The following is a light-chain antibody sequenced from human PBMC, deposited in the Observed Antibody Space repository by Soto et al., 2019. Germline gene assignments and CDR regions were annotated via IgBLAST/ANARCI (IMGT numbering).Light chain of an antibody. CDR1: QSVSSY. J-gene: IGKJ1*01. V-gene: IGKV3-11*01. Sequence: EIVLTQSPGTLSLSPGERVTLSCRASQSVSSYVAWYQKKPGQATRLLIYDASSRATGIPARFSGSGSGTDFTLTISSVEPEDFAVYCCQQRSNWTFGQGTKVDIK. CDR2: DAS. CDR3: QQRSNWT.